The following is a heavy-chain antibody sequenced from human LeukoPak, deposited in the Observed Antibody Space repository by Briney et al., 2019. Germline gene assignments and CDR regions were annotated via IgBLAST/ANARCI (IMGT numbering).Heavy chain of an antibody. D-gene: IGHD6-19*01. CDR1: GFTFSSYA. V-gene: IGHV3-23*01. CDR3: ARGHEWLVRDFDY. J-gene: IGHJ4*02. Sequence: PGGSLRLSCAASGFTFSSYAMSWVRQAPGKGLEWVSGISGSGGSTYNADSVKGRFTISRDNSKNTLYLQMNSLRAEDTAVYYCARGHEWLVRDFDYWGQGTLVTVSS. CDR2: ISGSGGST.